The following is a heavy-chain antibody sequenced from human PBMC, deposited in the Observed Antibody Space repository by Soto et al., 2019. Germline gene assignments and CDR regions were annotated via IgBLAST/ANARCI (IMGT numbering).Heavy chain of an antibody. CDR2: INAGNGNT. CDR1: GYTFSNYG. J-gene: IGHJ6*02. D-gene: IGHD3-22*01. CDR3: ASSYYYDSSGYSSLYYYYGMDV. Sequence: ASVKVSCKASGYTFSNYGIHWVRQAPGQRLEWMGLINAGNGNTKYSQMFQGRVTITRDTSASTAYMELSSLRSEDTAVYYCASSYYYDSSGYSSLYYYYGMDVWGQGTTVTVSS. V-gene: IGHV1-3*01.